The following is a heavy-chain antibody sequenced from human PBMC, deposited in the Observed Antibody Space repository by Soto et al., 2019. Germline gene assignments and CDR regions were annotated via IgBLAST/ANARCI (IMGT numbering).Heavy chain of an antibody. CDR2: IAPHSGRT. CDR3: ARAATGSYHSAY. D-gene: IGHD3-10*01. CDR1: GYAFTSYG. Sequence: QVQLVQSGPEVKNPGASVRVSCVASGYAFTSYGVNWVRQAPGQGLEWMGWIAPHSGRTTYLPQFQGRVNMTADVSTNTAYIELRSLTSDDTGTYFCARAATGSYHSAYWGQGTVVTVSS. V-gene: IGHV1-18*04. J-gene: IGHJ4*02.